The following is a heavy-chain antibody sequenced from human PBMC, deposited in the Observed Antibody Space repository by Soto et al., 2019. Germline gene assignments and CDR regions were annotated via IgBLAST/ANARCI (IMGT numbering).Heavy chain of an antibody. CDR3: ARGRYFDWFLDWYFDL. D-gene: IGHD3-9*01. V-gene: IGHV3-30*07. J-gene: IGHJ2*01. Sequence: DSVKGRFTISRDNSKNTLYLQMNSLRAEDTAVYYCARGRYFDWFLDWYFDLWGRGTLVTVSS.